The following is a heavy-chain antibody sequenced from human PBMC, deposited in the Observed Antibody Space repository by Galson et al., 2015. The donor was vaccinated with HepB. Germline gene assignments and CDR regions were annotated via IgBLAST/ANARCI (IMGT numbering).Heavy chain of an antibody. CDR2: IKSKTDGGTT. V-gene: IGHV3-15*01. D-gene: IGHD3-22*01. CDR3: TTLYYYDSSGYYYPLVGYWYFDL. Sequence: SLRLSCAASTFIFSTYSMNWVRQAPGKGLEWVCRIKSKTDGGTTDYAAPVKGRFTISRDDSKNTLYLQMNSLKTEDTAVYYCTTLYYYDSSGYYYPLVGYWYFDLWGRGTLVTVSS. J-gene: IGHJ2*01. CDR1: TFIFSTYS.